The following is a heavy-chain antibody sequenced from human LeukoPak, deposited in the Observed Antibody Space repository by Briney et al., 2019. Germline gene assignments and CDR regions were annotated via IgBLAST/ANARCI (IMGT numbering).Heavy chain of an antibody. Sequence: SETLSLTCTVSGGSISSGGYYWSWIRQHPGKGLEWIGYIYYSGSTYYNPSLKSRVTISVDTSKNQFSLKLSSVTAADTAVYYCARDLSFGDAFDIWGQGTMVTVSS. CDR3: ARDLSFGDAFDI. V-gene: IGHV4-31*03. CDR2: IYYSGST. CDR1: GGSISSGGYY. D-gene: IGHD3-10*01. J-gene: IGHJ3*02.